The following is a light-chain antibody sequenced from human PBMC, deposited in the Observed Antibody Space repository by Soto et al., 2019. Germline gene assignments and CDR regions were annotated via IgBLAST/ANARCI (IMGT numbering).Light chain of an antibody. CDR3: QQFDTYPLT. CDR2: DVS. CDR1: RGIGSST. J-gene: IGKJ5*01. V-gene: IGKV1-13*02. Sequence: AIQLTQSPSSLSASVGDRVTITCRASRGIGSSTFAWYQQKAGKAPTLLIYDVSNLQRGVPTRFSGSGSGTDFSLTISSLQPEDFVTYYCQQFDTYPLTFGQGTRLDIK.